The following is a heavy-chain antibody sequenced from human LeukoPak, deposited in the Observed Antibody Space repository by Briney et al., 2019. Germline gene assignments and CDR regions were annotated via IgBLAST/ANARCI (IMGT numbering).Heavy chain of an antibody. CDR1: GGSTGGGDYSISSGGYY. J-gene: IGHJ6*03. V-gene: IGHV4-30-2*01. D-gene: IGHD2/OR15-2a*01. CDR2: IHQRGST. Sequence: SETLSLTCSVSGGSTGGGDYSISSGGYYWSWVRQPPGKGLEWIGHIHQRGSTYYDPSLKSRVTISVDRPKNQVSLKLIAMTAADTAVYYCARIHFQFYYMDVWGKGTTVTVSS. CDR3: ARIHFQFYYMDV.